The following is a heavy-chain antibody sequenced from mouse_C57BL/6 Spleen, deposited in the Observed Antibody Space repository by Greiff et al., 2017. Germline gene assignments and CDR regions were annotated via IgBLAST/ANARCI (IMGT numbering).Heavy chain of an antibody. CDR3: TTHYYGSSYGFAY. CDR2: IDPENGDT. J-gene: IGHJ3*01. Sequence: VQLQQSGAELVRPGASVKLSCTASGFNIKDDYMHWVKQRPEQGLEWIGWIDPENGDTVYASKFQGKATITADTSSNTAYLQLSSLTSEDTAVYYCTTHYYGSSYGFAYWGQGTLVTVSA. D-gene: IGHD1-1*01. CDR1: GFNIKDDY. V-gene: IGHV14-4*01.